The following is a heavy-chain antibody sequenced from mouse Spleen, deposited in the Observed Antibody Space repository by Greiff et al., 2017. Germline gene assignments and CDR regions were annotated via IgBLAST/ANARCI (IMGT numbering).Heavy chain of an antibody. J-gene: IGHJ3*01. V-gene: IGHV1-64*01. Sequence: QVQLQQPGAELVKPGASVKLSCKASGYTFTSYWMHWVKQRPGQGLEWIGMIHPNSGSTNYNEKFKSKATLTVDKSSSTAYMQLSSLTSEDSAVYYCARDYYGSSSWSAYWGQGTLVTVSA. CDR3: ARDYYGSSSWSAY. CDR1: GYTFTSYW. CDR2: IHPNSGST. D-gene: IGHD1-1*01.